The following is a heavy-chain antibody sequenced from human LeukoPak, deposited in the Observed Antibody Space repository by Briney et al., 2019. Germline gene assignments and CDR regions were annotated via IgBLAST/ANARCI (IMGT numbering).Heavy chain of an antibody. CDR1: GYTFTSYG. V-gene: IGHV1-18*01. D-gene: IGHD4-17*01. Sequence: ASVKVSCKASGYTFTSYGISWVRQAPGQGLEWMGWNSAYNGNTNYAQKLQGRVTMTTDTSTSTAYMELRSLRSDDTAVYYCARDHMTTVTTGYWGQGTLVTVSS. J-gene: IGHJ4*02. CDR2: NSAYNGNT. CDR3: ARDHMTTVTTGY.